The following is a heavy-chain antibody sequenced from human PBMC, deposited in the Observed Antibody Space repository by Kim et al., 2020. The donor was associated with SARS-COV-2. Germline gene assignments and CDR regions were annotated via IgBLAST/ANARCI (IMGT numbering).Heavy chain of an antibody. J-gene: IGHJ3*02. V-gene: IGHV3-74*01. CDR3: ARDRGFQFGEFGSLDI. Sequence: DSVKGPFTISRDNAKNTLYLQRDSLTVEDTAVYYCARDRGFQFGEFGSLDIWGRGTMVTVSS. D-gene: IGHD3-10*01.